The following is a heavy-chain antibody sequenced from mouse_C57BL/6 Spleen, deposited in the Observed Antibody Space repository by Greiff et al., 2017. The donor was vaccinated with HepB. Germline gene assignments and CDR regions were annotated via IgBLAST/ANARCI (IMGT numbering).Heavy chain of an antibody. CDR1: GFTFSSYA. J-gene: IGHJ2*01. CDR2: ISDGGSYT. V-gene: IGHV5-4*03. D-gene: IGHD2-3*01. Sequence: EVKLVESGGGLVKPGGSLKLSCAASGFTFSSYAMSWVRQTPEKRLEWVATISDGGSYTYYPDNVKGRFTISRDNAKNNLYLQMSHLKSEDTAMYYCARTDGYDYFDYWGQGTTLTVSS. CDR3: ARTDGYDYFDY.